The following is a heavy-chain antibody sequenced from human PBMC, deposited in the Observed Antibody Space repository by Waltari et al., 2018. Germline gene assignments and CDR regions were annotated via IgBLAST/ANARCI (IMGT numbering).Heavy chain of an antibody. CDR3: ARDRGWLAHDY. CDR2: IKQDGSTK. D-gene: IGHD6-19*01. V-gene: IGHV3-7*01. Sequence: VQLVESGGGVVQPGRSLRLSCAASGLTFTSYGMHWVRQAPGKGLEWVANIKQDGSTKYYEASVRGRFTISRDNAKNSLYLQMNSLRAEDTAVYYCARDRGWLAHDYWGQGTLVTVSS. J-gene: IGHJ4*02. CDR1: GLTFTSYG.